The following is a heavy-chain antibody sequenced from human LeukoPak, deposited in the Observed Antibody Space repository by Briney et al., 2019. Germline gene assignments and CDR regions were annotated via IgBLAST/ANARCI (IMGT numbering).Heavy chain of an antibody. Sequence: PGTSLRLSCAASGFTFTSYGMHWVRQAPGKGLEWVALITYDGYYKYYSDSVKGRFTISSDTSKNTLYLQMNSLRAEDTAVYYCARDLSPVVRASPMGYWGQGTPVTVS. J-gene: IGHJ4*02. D-gene: IGHD3-10*01. CDR2: ITYDGYYK. CDR1: GFTFTSYG. CDR3: ARDLSPVVRASPMGY. V-gene: IGHV3-30*03.